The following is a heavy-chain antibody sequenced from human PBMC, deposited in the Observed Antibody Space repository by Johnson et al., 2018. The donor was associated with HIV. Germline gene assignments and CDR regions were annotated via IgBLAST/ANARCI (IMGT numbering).Heavy chain of an antibody. CDR2: ISYDGADK. CDR3: ARGTWLTVVTSPDAFDF. CDR1: GFTFSSYW. V-gene: IGHV3-30*03. Sequence: QVQLVESGGGVVQPGRSLRLSCAASGFTFSSYWMSWVRQAPGKGLEWVAFISYDGADKHYADSVKGRFTISRDNSKNTLYLQMNSLRTEDTAVYYCARGTWLTVVTSPDAFDFWGQGTMVTVSS. D-gene: IGHD4-23*01. J-gene: IGHJ3*01.